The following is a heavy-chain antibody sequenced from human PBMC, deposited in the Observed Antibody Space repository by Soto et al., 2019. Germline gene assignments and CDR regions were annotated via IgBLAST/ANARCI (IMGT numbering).Heavy chain of an antibody. D-gene: IGHD6-6*01. CDR2: ILFDGISQ. J-gene: IGHJ3*02. CDR1: GFTFSNYV. V-gene: IGHV3-33*05. Sequence: AGGSLRLSCASSGFTFSNYVMHWVRQAPGKGLEWVGVILFDGISQNYADSVKGRFTISRDNAKNTLFLQMNSLRAEDTAVYFCARDLPEHSRSSADFDIWGHATMVTV. CDR3: ARDLPEHSRSSADFDI.